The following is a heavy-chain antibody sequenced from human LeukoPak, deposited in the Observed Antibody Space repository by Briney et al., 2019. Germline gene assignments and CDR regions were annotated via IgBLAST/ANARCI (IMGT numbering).Heavy chain of an antibody. CDR1: GYTFTSSE. V-gene: IGHV1-8*03. D-gene: IGHD3-16*02. J-gene: IGHJ3*02. CDR2: LNPNSGNT. Sequence: ASVKVSCKASGYTFTSSEIHCVRQAPGQGLEWMGWLNPNSGNTGYAQKFQGRVTFTRESSTSTAYMEVTRLRSEDTAVYYRARDPSRSFDIWGQGTMVTVSS. CDR3: ARDPSRSFDI.